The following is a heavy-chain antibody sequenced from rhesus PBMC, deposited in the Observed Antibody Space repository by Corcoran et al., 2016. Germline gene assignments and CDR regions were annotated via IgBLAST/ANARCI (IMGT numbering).Heavy chain of an antibody. CDR2: IAPSNYDT. Sequence: EVQLVQSGAEVKRPGESLKISCTTSGYSFPSYCLSCLRQMRVKGLEWMGAIAPSNYDTRYSPSFQGQVTISADKSISPAYLQWSSLKASDTATYYCAKGYSGYKTHFDYWGQGVLVTVSS. J-gene: IGHJ4*01. V-gene: IGHV5-20*02. CDR3: AKGYSGYKTHFDY. CDR1: GYSFPSYC. D-gene: IGHD5-24*01.